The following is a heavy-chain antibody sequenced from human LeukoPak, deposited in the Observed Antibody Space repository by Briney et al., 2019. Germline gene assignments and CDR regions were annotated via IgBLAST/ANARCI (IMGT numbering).Heavy chain of an antibody. D-gene: IGHD3-22*01. Sequence: ASVKVSCKASGYTFTSYAMNWVRQAPGQGLEWMGWINTNTGNPTYAQDFTGRFVFSLDTSVSTAYLQISSLKAEDTAVYYCAREGYYYDSSGFPYFDYWGQGTLVTVSS. CDR3: AREGYYYDSSGFPYFDY. J-gene: IGHJ4*02. CDR2: INTNTGNP. V-gene: IGHV7-4-1*02. CDR1: GYTFTSYA.